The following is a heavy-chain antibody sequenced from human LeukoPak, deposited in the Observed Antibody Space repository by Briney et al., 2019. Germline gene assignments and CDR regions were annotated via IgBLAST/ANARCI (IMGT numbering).Heavy chain of an antibody. D-gene: IGHD3-9*01. CDR2: ISSSSSYI. CDR3: SCEPKTAYDIYMDV. J-gene: IGHJ6*03. CDR1: GFTFSSYS. Sequence: GGSLRLGCAAYGFTFSSYSMNSDLQALGKRQEWVSSISSSSSYIYYAGSVKGRFTISRDNAKNSLYLQMNSLRAEDTAVYYFSCEPKTAYDIYMDVWGKGTTVTVSS. V-gene: IGHV3-21*01.